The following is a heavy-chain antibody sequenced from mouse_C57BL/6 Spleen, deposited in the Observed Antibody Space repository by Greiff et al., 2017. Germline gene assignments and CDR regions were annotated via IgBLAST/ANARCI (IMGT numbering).Heavy chain of an antibody. CDR2: IDPSDSYT. D-gene: IGHD4-1*01. J-gene: IGHJ4*01. CDR3: ASGSYYAMDY. Sequence: QVQLKQPGAELVRPGTSVKLSCKASGYTFTSYWMHWVKQRPGQGLEWIGVIDPSDSYTNYNQKFKGKATLTVDTSSSTAYMQLSSLTSEDSAVYYCASGSYYAMDYWGQGTSVTVSS. CDR1: GYTFTSYW. V-gene: IGHV1-59*01.